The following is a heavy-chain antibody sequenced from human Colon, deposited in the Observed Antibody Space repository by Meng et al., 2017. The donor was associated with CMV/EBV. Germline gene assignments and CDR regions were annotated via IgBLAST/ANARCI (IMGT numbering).Heavy chain of an antibody. CDR1: GYKFISYG. CDR3: ARALMGSRFDP. V-gene: IGHV1-18*01. Sequence: ASVKVSCKASGYKFISYGIGWVRQAPGQGLEWLGWVSTYNDNRRYSQKLQGRLKMTTDTSTSTAYLELSSLTSDDTAVYYCARALMGSRFDPWGQGTLVTVSS. D-gene: IGHD3-10*01. CDR2: VSTYNDNR. J-gene: IGHJ5*02.